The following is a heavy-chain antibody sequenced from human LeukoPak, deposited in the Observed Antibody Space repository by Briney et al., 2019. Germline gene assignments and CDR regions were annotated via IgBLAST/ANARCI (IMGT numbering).Heavy chain of an antibody. Sequence: SQTLSLTRAISGDSVPINSAAWSWISQSPSRGLEWLGSTYYRSKWYYDDAVSVKSRITINPDTSKIQLSLQRNSVAPEDTAVYYCARAAVSGAIEHWGQGTLVTVSS. CDR3: ARAAVSGAIEH. CDR1: GDSVPINSAA. V-gene: IGHV6-1*01. J-gene: IGHJ1*01. CDR2: TYYRSKWYY. D-gene: IGHD5/OR15-5a*01.